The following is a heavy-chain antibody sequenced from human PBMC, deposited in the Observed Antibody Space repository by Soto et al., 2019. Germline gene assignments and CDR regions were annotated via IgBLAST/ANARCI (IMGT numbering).Heavy chain of an antibody. CDR3: AGFCSGGRCPDH. D-gene: IGHD2-15*01. Sequence: QVQLQESGPGLAKPSETLSLTCTVSGASITSYYWTWIRQPPGKGLEWIGYIYYTGNSKYNPSLKSRVTLSIDTSKNQFSLNLSSVTAADTAVYFCAGFCSGGRCPDHWGQGTLVTVSS. CDR2: IYYTGNS. J-gene: IGHJ4*02. CDR1: GASITSYY. V-gene: IGHV4-59*01.